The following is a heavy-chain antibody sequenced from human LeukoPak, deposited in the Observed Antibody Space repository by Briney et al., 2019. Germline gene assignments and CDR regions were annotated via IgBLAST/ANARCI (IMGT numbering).Heavy chain of an antibody. D-gene: IGHD2-15*01. CDR3: ARIHRYCSGGACYVLDN. J-gene: IGHJ4*02. Sequence: SSETLSLTCVVSGGSVSGYYWGWIRQPPGGGLEWIGYVYYSGSTNYNPSFKSRITISVDTSRNQFSLQLSSVTAADTAVYYCARIHRYCSGGACYVLDNWGQGTLVAVSS. V-gene: IGHV4-59*02. CDR1: GGSVSGYY. CDR2: VYYSGST.